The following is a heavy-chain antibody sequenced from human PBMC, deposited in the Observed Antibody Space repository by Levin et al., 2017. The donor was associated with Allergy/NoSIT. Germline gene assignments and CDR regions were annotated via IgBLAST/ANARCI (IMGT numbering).Heavy chain of an antibody. D-gene: IGHD2-2*01. CDR1: GGSISSGSYY. CDR2: IYTSGST. J-gene: IGHJ3*02. V-gene: IGHV4-61*02. CDR3: ARDSCTSTSCYLKAGAFDI. Sequence: LRLSCTVSGGSISSGSYYWSWIRQPAGKGLEWIGRIYTSGSTNYNPSLKSRVTISVVTSKNQFSLKLSSVTAADTAVYYCARDSCTSTSCYLKAGAFDIWGQGTMVTVSS.